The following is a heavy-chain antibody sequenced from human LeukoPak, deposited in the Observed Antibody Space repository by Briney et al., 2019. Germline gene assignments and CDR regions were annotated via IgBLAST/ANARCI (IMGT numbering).Heavy chain of an antibody. J-gene: IGHJ4*02. D-gene: IGHD2-2*01. CDR3: ARVPAAGHFDY. CDR2: ISYDGSIK. V-gene: IGHV3-30*04. CDR1: GFTFSSHA. Sequence: SGGSLRLSCAASGFTFSSHAMHWVRQAPGKGLEWVAVISYDGSIKYHADSVKGRFTISRDNSRNTLYLQMNSLRGADTAVYFCARVPAAGHFDYWGQGTLVTVSS.